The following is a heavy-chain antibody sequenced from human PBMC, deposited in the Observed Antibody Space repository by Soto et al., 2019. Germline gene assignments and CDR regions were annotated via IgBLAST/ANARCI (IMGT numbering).Heavy chain of an antibody. CDR1: WFNFYNPA. J-gene: IGHJ4*02. V-gene: IGHV3-23*01. D-gene: IGHD6-13*01. CDR2: ISGSGGST. CDR3: AKDRGYSSSIDYFDY. Sequence: GRFPRPLCGASWFNFYNPAISMVRQAQRKGLEWVSAISGSGGSTYYADSVKGRFTISRDNSKNTLYLQMNSLRAEDTAVYYCAKDRGYSSSIDYFDYWGQGTLVTVSS.